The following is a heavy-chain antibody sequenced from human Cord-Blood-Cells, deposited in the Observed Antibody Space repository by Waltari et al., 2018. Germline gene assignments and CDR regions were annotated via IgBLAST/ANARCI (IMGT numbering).Heavy chain of an antibody. CDR2: INPNSGGT. V-gene: IGHV1-2*02. J-gene: IGHJ4*02. Sequence: VQLVQPGAEVKKPGASVKVSCTASGCTFTGYYMHWVRQAPGQGLEWMGWINPNSGGTNYAQKFQGRVTMTRDTSISTAYMELSRLRSDDTAVYYCARVPNWNYAGVDYWGQGTLVTVSS. CDR3: ARVPNWNYAGVDY. CDR1: GCTFTGYY. D-gene: IGHD1-7*01.